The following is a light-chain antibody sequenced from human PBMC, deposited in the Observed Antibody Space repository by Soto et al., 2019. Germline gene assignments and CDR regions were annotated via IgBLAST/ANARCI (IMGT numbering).Light chain of an antibody. CDR2: ADN. CDR3: QSYDTSLSGVI. Sequence: QSVLTQTPSVSGAPGQTITMSCTGSSSNIGAGYDVHWYQQLPGAAPRLLIYADNNRPSGVPDRFSASNSGTSASLAITGLQGEDGAVYYCQSYDTSLSGVIFGAGTKLTVL. J-gene: IGLJ2*01. CDR1: SSNIGAGYD. V-gene: IGLV1-40*01.